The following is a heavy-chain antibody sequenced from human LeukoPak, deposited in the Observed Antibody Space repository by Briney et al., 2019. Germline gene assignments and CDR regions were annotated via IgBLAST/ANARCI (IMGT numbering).Heavy chain of an antibody. D-gene: IGHD5-24*01. CDR1: GGSFSGYY. J-gene: IGHJ3*02. CDR2: INHSGST. CDR3: ARSLEDAFDI. V-gene: IGHV4-34*01. Sequence: SETLSLTCAVYGGSFSGYYWTWIRQPPGKGLEWIGEINHSGSTNYSPSLKSRVTISIDTSKNQFSLKLSSVTAADTAVYYCARSLEDAFDIWGQGTMVTVSS.